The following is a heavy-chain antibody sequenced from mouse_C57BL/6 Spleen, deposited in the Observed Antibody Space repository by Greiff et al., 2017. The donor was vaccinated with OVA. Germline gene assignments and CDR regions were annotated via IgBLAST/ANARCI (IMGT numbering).Heavy chain of an antibody. CDR1: GYTFTSYW. CDR3: ARRAYYYGSSYNWYFDV. V-gene: IGHV1-69*01. CDR2: IDPSDSYT. Sequence: VQLQQPGAELVMPGASVKLSCKASGYTFTSYWMHWVKQRPGQGLEWIGEIDPSDSYTNYNQKFKGKSTLTGDKSASTAYMQLSSLTSEDSAVYYCARRAYYYGSSYNWYFDVWGTGTTVTVSS. D-gene: IGHD1-1*01. J-gene: IGHJ1*03.